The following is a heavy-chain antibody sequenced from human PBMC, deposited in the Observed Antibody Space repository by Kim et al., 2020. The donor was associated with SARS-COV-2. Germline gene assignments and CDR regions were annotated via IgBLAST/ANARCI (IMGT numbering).Heavy chain of an antibody. Sequence: ASVKVSCKASGYTFTSYGISWVRQAPGQGLEWMGWISAYNGNTNYAQKLQGRVTMTTDTSTSTAYMELRSLRSDDTAVYYCARDEPPMIVVVMRNYYYGMDVWGQGTTVTVSS. D-gene: IGHD3-22*01. V-gene: IGHV1-18*01. J-gene: IGHJ6*02. CDR1: GYTFTSYG. CDR2: ISAYNGNT. CDR3: ARDEPPMIVVVMRNYYYGMDV.